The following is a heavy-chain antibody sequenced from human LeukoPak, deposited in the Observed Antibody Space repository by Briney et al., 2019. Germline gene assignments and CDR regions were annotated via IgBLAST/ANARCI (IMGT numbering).Heavy chain of an antibody. D-gene: IGHD2-15*01. CDR1: GGSISSSSYY. CDR2: IYYSGST. V-gene: IGHV4-39*01. Sequence: PSETLSLTCTVSGGSISSSSYYWGWIRQPPGKGLEWIGSIYYSGSTYYNPSLKSRVTISVDTSKNQFSLKLSSVTAADTAVYYCASSRGFLQVSPFDYWGQGTLVTVSS. J-gene: IGHJ4*02. CDR3: ASSRGFLQVSPFDY.